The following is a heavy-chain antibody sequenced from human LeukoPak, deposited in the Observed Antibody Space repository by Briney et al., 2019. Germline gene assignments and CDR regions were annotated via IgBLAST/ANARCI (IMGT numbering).Heavy chain of an antibody. V-gene: IGHV4-59*01. J-gene: IGHJ4*02. CDR2: IYYSGSA. Sequence: SETLSLTCTVSGDSIRSSYWSWIRHPPGETLEWVGYIYYSGSANYNPSLKDRVSMSVDTSKNQLSLRLSSVTAADTAVYYCARERGGQRSGQFDQWGQGILVTVSS. D-gene: IGHD2-15*01. CDR1: GDSIRSSY. CDR3: ARERGGQRSGQFDQ.